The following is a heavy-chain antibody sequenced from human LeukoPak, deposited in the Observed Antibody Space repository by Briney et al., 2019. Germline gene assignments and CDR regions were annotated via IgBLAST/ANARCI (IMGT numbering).Heavy chain of an antibody. CDR2: IYHSGST. D-gene: IGHD3-3*02. Sequence: PSQTLSLTCTVSGGSISSGSYYWSWIRQPAGKGLEWIGTIYHSGSTFYNPSLKSRVTISVDTSKNHFSLKLSSVTAADTAFYYCARHLWGGYYTPFEYWGQGNLVTVSS. V-gene: IGHV4-61*02. CDR1: GGSISSGSYY. CDR3: ARHLWGGYYTPFEY. J-gene: IGHJ4*02.